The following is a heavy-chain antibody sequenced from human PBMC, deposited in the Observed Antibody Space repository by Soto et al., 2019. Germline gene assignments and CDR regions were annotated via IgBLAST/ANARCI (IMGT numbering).Heavy chain of an antibody. D-gene: IGHD6-19*01. CDR2: ISGPGGST. CDR1: GFTFTKYA. V-gene: IGHV3-23*01. J-gene: IGHJ4*02. CDR3: AKDRRIAVSHFDF. Sequence: EVQWLESGGGLVQPGGSLRLSCAASGFTFTKYAMSWVRQAPGKGLEWVAAISGPGGSTNYAESVKGRFTISRDNSKDTVSLQMNSMRVEDTAVYFCAKDRRIAVSHFDFWGQGTLVTVSS.